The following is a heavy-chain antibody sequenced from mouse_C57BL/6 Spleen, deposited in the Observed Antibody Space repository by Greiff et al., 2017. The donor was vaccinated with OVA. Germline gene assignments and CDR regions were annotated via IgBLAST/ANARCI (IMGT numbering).Heavy chain of an antibody. V-gene: IGHV14-2*01. D-gene: IGHD1-1*01. Sequence: EVQLQQSGAELVKPGASVKLSCTASGFNIKDYYMHWVKQRTEQGLEWIGRIDPEDGETKYAPTFQGKATLTADTSSNTAYLQLSSLTSEDTAVYYCARGRVYYGNHYYAMDYWGQGTSVTVSS. CDR3: ARGRVYYGNHYYAMDY. CDR1: GFNIKDYY. CDR2: IDPEDGET. J-gene: IGHJ4*01.